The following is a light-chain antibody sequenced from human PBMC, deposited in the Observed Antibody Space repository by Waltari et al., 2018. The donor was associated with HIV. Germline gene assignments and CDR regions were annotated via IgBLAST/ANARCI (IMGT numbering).Light chain of an antibody. CDR2: WAS. CDR3: QQYYSTPGT. V-gene: IGKV4-1*01. J-gene: IGKJ1*01. CDR1: QSVLYSSNNKNY. Sequence: DIVMTQSPDSLVVSLGERVTINCKSSQSVLYSSNNKNYLAWYQQKPGQPPKLLIYWASTRESGVPDRFSGSGSGTDFTLTISSLQAEDVAVYYCQQYYSTPGTFGQGTKVEIK.